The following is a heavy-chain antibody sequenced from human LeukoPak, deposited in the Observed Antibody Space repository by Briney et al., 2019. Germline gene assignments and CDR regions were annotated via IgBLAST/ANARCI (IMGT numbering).Heavy chain of an antibody. CDR1: GRSISSYY. Sequence: RSHTLSPTCSGSGRSISSYYWGSIRHPAGNGLEWIERIYVSGSTTINPSLKSRVTISVDKSKTQFSLKLSSVTAADTAVYYCAREDSGYCSSTSCSYFDYWGQGTLVTVSS. V-gene: IGHV4-4*07. CDR2: IYVSGST. J-gene: IGHJ4*02. D-gene: IGHD2-2*01. CDR3: AREDSGYCSSTSCSYFDY.